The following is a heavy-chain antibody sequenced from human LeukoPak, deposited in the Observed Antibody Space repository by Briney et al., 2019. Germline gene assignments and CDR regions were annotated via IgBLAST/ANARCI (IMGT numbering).Heavy chain of an antibody. Sequence: PSETLSLTCTVSGGSISSYYWGWIRQPPGKGLEWIGSIYYSGSTYYNPSLKSRVTISVDTSKNQFSLKLSSVTAADTAVYYCARPSSSTSLFDYWGQGTLVTVSS. CDR2: IYYSGST. V-gene: IGHV4-39*01. J-gene: IGHJ4*02. CDR3: ARPSSSTSLFDY. D-gene: IGHD2-2*01. CDR1: GGSISSYY.